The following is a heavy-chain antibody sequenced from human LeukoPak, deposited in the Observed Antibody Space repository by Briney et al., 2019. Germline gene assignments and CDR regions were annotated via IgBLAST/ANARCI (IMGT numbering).Heavy chain of an antibody. V-gene: IGHV3-7*01. CDR3: AKIWSGGTGRDCSSTSCYTDY. Sequence: GGSLRLSCAASGFTFSNLWMSWVRQAPGKGLKWVANIKQDGSEKYYVDSVKGRFTISRDNAQNSLYLQMNSLRAEDTAVYYCAKIWSGGTGRDCSSTSCYTDYWGQGTLVTVSS. CDR2: IKQDGSEK. D-gene: IGHD2-2*02. J-gene: IGHJ4*02. CDR1: GFTFSNLW.